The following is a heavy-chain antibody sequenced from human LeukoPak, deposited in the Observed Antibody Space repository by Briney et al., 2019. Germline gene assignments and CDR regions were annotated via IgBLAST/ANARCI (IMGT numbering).Heavy chain of an antibody. Sequence: PSGTLSLTCAVSGGSISSNNWWSWVRQPPGKGLEWIGEIYHSGNTNYNPSLKSRVTISVDTSKNQFSLKLSSVTAADTAVYYCARHKEGIHLWFGELLYYFDYWGQGTLVTVSS. CDR1: GGSISSNNW. CDR3: ARHKEGIHLWFGELLYYFDY. J-gene: IGHJ4*02. CDR2: IYHSGNT. V-gene: IGHV4-4*02. D-gene: IGHD3-10*01.